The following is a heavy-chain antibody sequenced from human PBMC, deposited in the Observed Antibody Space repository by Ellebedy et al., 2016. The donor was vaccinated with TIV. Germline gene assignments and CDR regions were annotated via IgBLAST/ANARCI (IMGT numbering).Heavy chain of an antibody. CDR1: GFTLSSYW. Sequence: GGSLRLXXAGSGFTLSSYWMHWVRQDPVKGLVWVSSINTDGSTTRYADSVEGRFTISRDNAKNTLYLQMNSLTAEDTAVYYCGRAPQSTQYSSSWYGWFDPWGQGTLVTVSS. CDR3: GRAPQSTQYSSSWYGWFDP. CDR2: INTDGSTT. D-gene: IGHD6-13*01. V-gene: IGHV3-74*01. J-gene: IGHJ5*02.